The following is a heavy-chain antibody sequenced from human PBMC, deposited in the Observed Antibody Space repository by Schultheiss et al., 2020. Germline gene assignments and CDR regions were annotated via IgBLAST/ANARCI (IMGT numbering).Heavy chain of an antibody. Sequence: SETLSLTCTVSGGSISSGDYYWGWIRQPPGKGLEWIGEIVHTGSTNYNPSLKSRVTISVDTSKNQFSLKLSSVTAADTAVYYCASSSSQDYWGQGTLVTVSS. V-gene: IGHV4-39*07. D-gene: IGHD6-13*01. J-gene: IGHJ4*02. CDR2: IVHTGST. CDR3: ASSSSQDY. CDR1: GGSISSGDYY.